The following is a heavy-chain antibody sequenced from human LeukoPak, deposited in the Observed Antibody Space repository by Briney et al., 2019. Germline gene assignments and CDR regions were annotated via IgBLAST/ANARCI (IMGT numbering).Heavy chain of an antibody. CDR3: AKAKGIAARLYYMDV. V-gene: IGHV3-43D*04. CDR2: ISWDGGST. D-gene: IGHD6-6*01. CDR1: GFTFDDYA. Sequence: GGSLRLSCAASGFTFDDYAMHWVRQAPGKGLEWVSLISWDGGSTYYTDSVRGRFTISRDKSKNSLYLKMNSLRAEDTALYYCAKAKGIAARLYYMDVWGKGTTVTVSS. J-gene: IGHJ6*03.